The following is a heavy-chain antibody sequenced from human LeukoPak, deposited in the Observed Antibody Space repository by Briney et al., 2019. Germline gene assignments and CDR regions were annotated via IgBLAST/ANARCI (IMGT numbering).Heavy chain of an antibody. CDR1: GGSFSGYY. D-gene: IGHD6-13*01. J-gene: IGHJ5*02. CDR3: AREYSSSRYNWFDP. CDR2: INHSGST. Sequence: SETLSLTCAVYGGSFSGYYWSWIRQPPGKGLEWIGEINHSGSTNYNPSLKSRVTISVDTSKNQFSLKLSSVTAADTAVYYCAREYSSSRYNWFDPWGQGTLVTVSS. V-gene: IGHV4-34*01.